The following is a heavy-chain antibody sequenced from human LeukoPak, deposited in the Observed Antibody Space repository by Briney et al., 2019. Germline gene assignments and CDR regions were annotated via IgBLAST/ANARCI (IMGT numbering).Heavy chain of an antibody. CDR1: GFTFDDYA. D-gene: IGHD5-12*01. CDR3: ARDFFFTSTHEAHY. Sequence: GGSLRLSCAASGFTFDDYAMHWVRQAPGKGLEWVSGISWNSGSIGYADSAKSRFTISRDNAKNSLYLQMNSLRAEDTAIYYCARDFFFTSTHEAHYWGQGTLVTVSS. CDR2: ISWNSGSI. V-gene: IGHV3-9*01. J-gene: IGHJ4*02.